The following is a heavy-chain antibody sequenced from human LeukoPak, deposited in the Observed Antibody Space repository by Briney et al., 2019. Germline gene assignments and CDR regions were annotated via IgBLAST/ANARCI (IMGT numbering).Heavy chain of an antibody. CDR1: GFTFSSYG. J-gene: IGHJ4*02. CDR2: IRYDGSNK. D-gene: IGHD3-10*01. CDR3: AKDRMVRGVIILGSSYFDY. Sequence: GGSLRLSCAASGFTFSSYGMHWVRQAPGKGLEWVAFIRYDGSNKYYADSVKGRFTISRDNSKNTLYLQMNSRRAEDTAVYYCAKDRMVRGVIILGSSYFDYWGQGTLVTVSS. V-gene: IGHV3-30*02.